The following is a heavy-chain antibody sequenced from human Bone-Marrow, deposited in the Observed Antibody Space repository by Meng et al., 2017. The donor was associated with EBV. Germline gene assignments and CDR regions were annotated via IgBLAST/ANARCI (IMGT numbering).Heavy chain of an antibody. CDR3: LLQVQDDDY. V-gene: IGHV4-4*02. CDR1: GVSISSSKW. J-gene: IGHJ4*02. D-gene: IGHD1-1*01. Sequence: QVALPESVPRLGHPSGTLSLCCARSGVSISSSKWWRWVRQPPGKGLVWIWALSPSGSTNYIPSRKSRVTISVDKSKNQFSLKLSSVTAADTAVYYCLLQVQDDDYWGQGTLVTVSS. CDR2: LSPSGST.